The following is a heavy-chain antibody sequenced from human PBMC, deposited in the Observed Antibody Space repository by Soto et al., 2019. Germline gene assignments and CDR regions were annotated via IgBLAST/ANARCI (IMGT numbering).Heavy chain of an antibody. J-gene: IGHJ4*02. CDR1: GGSISSYY. CDR3: ASVMGGLDY. CDR2: IYHSGST. D-gene: IGHD3-16*01. Sequence: SETLSLTCTVSGGSISSYYWSWIRQPPGKRLEWIGYIYHSGSTNPNPSLQSRVTISLDTSKNQFSLKLTSVTAADTAVYYCASVMGGLDYWGQGALVTVSS. V-gene: IGHV4-59*01.